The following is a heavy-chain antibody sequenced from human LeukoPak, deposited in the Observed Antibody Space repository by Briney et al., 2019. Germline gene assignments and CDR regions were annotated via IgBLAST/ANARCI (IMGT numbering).Heavy chain of an antibody. CDR2: IIPIFGIA. CDR3: AREESGYSSSWGDY. V-gene: IGHV1-69*04. J-gene: IGHJ4*02. CDR1: GGTFSSYA. Sequence: SVNVSCKASGGTFSSYAISWVRQAPGQGLEWMGRIIPIFGIANYAQKFQGRVTITADKSTSAAYMELSSLRSEDTAVYYCAREESGYSSSWGDYWGQGTLVTVSS. D-gene: IGHD6-13*01.